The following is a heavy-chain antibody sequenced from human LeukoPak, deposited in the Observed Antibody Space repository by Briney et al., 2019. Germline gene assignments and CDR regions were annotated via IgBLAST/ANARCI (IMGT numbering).Heavy chain of an antibody. CDR1: GGSISSSSYY. CDR3: ARDFHGSGNFDY. V-gene: IGHV4-39*02. D-gene: IGHD3-10*01. CDR2: IYYSGST. J-gene: IGHJ4*02. Sequence: SETLSLTCTVSGGSISSSSYYWGWIRQPPEKGLEWIGSIYYSGSTYYNPSLKSRVTISVETSKNQFSLKLSSVTAADTAVYYCARDFHGSGNFDYWGQGTLVTVSS.